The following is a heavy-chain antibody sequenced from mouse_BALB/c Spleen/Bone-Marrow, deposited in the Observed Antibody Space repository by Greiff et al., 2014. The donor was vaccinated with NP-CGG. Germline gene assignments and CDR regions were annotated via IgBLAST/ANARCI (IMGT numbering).Heavy chain of an antibody. CDR3: DMITTATGAMDY. CDR2: IWADGST. CDR1: GFSLTNYG. V-gene: IGHV2-9*02. J-gene: IGHJ4*01. Sequence: VMLVESGPGLVAPSQTLSITCTVSGFSLTNYGVHWVRQPPGKGLEWLGVIWADGSTNYNSALMSRLSISKDNSKSQVFFKMNSLQTDDTAMYYCDMITTATGAMDYWGQGTSVTVSS. D-gene: IGHD1-2*01.